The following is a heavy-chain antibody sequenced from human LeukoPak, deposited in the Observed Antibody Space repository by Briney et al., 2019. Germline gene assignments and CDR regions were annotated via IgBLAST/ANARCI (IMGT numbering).Heavy chain of an antibody. D-gene: IGHD1-26*01. CDR2: INPNSGGT. CDR3: ARRGPYSGSYPIDY. Sequence: ASVKVSCKASGYTFTGYYMHWVRQAPGQGLEWMGWINPNSGGTNYAQKFRGRVTMTRDTSISTAYMELSRLRSDDTAVYYCARRGPYSGSYPIDYWGQGTLVTVSS. V-gene: IGHV1-2*02. J-gene: IGHJ4*02. CDR1: GYTFTGYY.